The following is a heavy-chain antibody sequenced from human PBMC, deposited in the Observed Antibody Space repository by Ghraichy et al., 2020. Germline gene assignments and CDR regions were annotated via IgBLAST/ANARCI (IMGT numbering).Heavy chain of an antibody. J-gene: IGHJ6*02. CDR3: ARGHWGMEV. Sequence: GGSLRLSCTASDFTFSSYWMTWVRQAPGKGLEWVASILRDGSEKYYVDSVKGRFTISRDNAKNSLYLQMNSPRAEDSAVYYCARGHWGMEVRGQGTTVTVSS. CDR1: DFTFSSYW. CDR2: ILRDGSEK. V-gene: IGHV3-7*03.